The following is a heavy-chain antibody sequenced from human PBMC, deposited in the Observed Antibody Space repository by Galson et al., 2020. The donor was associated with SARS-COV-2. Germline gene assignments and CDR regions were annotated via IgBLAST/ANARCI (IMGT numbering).Heavy chain of an antibody. D-gene: IGHD3-22*01. J-gene: IGHJ4*02. CDR2: ISAYNGNT. V-gene: IGHV1-18*04. Sequence: GESLKISCKASGYTFTSYGISWVRQAPGQGLEWMGWISAYNGNTNYAQKLQGRVTMTTDTSTSTAYMELRSLRSDDTAVYYCARDGGVDSSGYYPRYFDYWGQGTLVTVSS. CDR3: ARDGGVDSSGYYPRYFDY. CDR1: GYTFTSYG.